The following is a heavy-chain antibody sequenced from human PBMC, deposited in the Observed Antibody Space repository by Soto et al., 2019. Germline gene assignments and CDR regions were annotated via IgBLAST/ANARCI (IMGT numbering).Heavy chain of an antibody. J-gene: IGHJ5*02. D-gene: IGHD1-1*01. V-gene: IGHV3-30*18. CDR3: AKGGLQLVRWAFVS. CDR1: GFTFSTYG. CDR2: KSYDGTNE. Sequence: QVQLVESGGGEVQPGTSLRLSCAASGFTFSTYGMHWVRQAPGKGLEWVAVKSYDGTNENYADSVKGRFTISRDNSKNTLSLQMDSLRPEDTAVYYCAKGGLQLVRWAFVSWGQGTLVTVSS.